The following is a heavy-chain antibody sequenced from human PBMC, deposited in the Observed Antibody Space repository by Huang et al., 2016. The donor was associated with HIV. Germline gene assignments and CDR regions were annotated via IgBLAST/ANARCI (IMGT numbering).Heavy chain of an antibody. Sequence: QVQLVESGGGLVKPGGSLRLACEASGFSFSDYYMSWIRKAPGKGLEWISYIRISGGSIYYADSVRGRFTISRDNAKNSLYLQMNSLRVEDTAIYYCVREREMATLRVRSFDSWGQGTLVTVSS. J-gene: IGHJ4*02. CDR1: GFSFSDYY. CDR3: VREREMATLRVRSFDS. V-gene: IGHV3-11*01. CDR2: IRISGGSI.